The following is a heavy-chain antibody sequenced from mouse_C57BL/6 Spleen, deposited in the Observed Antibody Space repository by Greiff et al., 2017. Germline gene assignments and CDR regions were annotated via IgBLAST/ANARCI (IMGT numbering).Heavy chain of an antibody. D-gene: IGHD1-1*01. V-gene: IGHV1-82*01. Sequence: VQLQQSGPELVKPGASVKISCKASGYSFSSSWMNWVKQRPGKGLEWIGRIYPGDGDTNYNGKFKGKATLTADKSSSTAYMQLSSLTSEDSAVYFCARDYDYGSRKENFDDWGQGTTLTVSS. J-gene: IGHJ2*01. CDR3: ARDYDYGSRKENFDD. CDR1: GYSFSSSW. CDR2: IYPGDGDT.